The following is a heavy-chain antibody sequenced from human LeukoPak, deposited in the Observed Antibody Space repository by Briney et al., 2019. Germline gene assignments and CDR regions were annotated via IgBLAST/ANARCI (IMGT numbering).Heavy chain of an antibody. V-gene: IGHV3-33*01. D-gene: IGHD2-2*02. CDR2: IWYDGSNK. J-gene: IGHJ5*02. Sequence: GRSPRLSCAASGFTFSNYGMHWVRQAPGKGRGGVGVIWYDGSNKYYADSVKGRFTISRDNSKNTLYLQMNSLRAEDTAVYYCARDVVPAAIGWFDPWGQGTLVTVSS. CDR1: GFTFSNYG. CDR3: ARDVVPAAIGWFDP.